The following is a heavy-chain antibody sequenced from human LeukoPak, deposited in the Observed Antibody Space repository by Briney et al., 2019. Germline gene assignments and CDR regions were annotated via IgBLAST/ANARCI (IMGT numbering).Heavy chain of an antibody. CDR2: IKQDGSEK. CDR3: ARGATYSSSWYTDY. V-gene: IGHV3-7*01. Sequence: GGSLRLSCAPSGFTFSSYWMSWVRQAPGKGLEWVANIKQDGSEKYYVDSVKGRFTISRDNAKNSLYLQMNSLRAEDTAVYYCARGATYSSSWYTDYWGQGTLVTVSS. CDR1: GFTFSSYW. D-gene: IGHD6-13*01. J-gene: IGHJ4*02.